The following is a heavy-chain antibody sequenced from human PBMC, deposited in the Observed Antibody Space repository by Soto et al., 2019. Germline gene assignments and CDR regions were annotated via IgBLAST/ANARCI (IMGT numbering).Heavy chain of an antibody. CDR2: IIPILGIA. D-gene: IGHD6-19*01. CDR3: AERVAALPHDAFDI. Sequence: EASVKVSCKASGGTFSSYSISWVRQAPGQGLEWMGRIIPILGIANYAQKFQGRVTITADKSTSTAYMELSSLRSEDTAVYYCAERVAALPHDAFDIWGQGTMVTVSS. CDR1: GGTFSSYS. J-gene: IGHJ3*02. V-gene: IGHV1-69*02.